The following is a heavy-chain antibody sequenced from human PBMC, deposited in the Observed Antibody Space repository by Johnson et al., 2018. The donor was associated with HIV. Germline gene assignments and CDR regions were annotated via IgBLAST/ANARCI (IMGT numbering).Heavy chain of an antibody. CDR2: IKQDGTET. D-gene: IGHD6-19*01. Sequence: MQLVESGGGLVQPGGSLRLSCAASGFTFSSYWMSWVRQAPGKGLEWVDSIKQDGTETSYVDSVKGRFTISRDNAKNSLFLKLNSLRVGDTGLYYCVSVVRMPFSSDWKGFDIWGQGTLVSVSS. CDR1: GFTFSSYW. V-gene: IGHV3-7*01. J-gene: IGHJ3*02. CDR3: VSVVRMPFSSDWKGFDI.